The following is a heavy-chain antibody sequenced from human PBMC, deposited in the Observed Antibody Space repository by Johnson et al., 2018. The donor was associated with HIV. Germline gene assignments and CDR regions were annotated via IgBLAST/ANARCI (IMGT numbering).Heavy chain of an antibody. J-gene: IGHJ3*02. CDR3: AKHGGDDAFDI. CDR2: IRYDGSNK. CDR1: GFTFSSYG. Sequence: QVQLVESGGGVVQPGGSLRLSCAASGFTFSSYGMHWVRQAPGKGLEWVAFIRYDGSNKYYADSVKGRFTISRDNSKNTLYLQMNSLRDEDTAVYYCAKHGGDDAFDIWGQGTMVTVSS. V-gene: IGHV3-30*02. D-gene: IGHD3-16*01.